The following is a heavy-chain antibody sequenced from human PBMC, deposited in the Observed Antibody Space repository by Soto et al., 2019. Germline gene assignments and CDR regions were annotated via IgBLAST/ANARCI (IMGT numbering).Heavy chain of an antibody. J-gene: IGHJ2*01. CDR2: INHSGST. V-gene: IGHV4-34*01. D-gene: IGHD3-10*01. CDR3: ARGRGDGYNQHWYFDL. CDR1: GGSFSGYY. Sequence: QVHLQQWGAGLLKPPETLSLTCAVYGGSFSGYYWSWIRQPPGKGLEWIGEINHSGSTNYNPSLKSRVSISVGTSNNQFSLKLSSVTAADTAVYYCARGRGDGYNQHWYFDLWGRGTLVTVSS.